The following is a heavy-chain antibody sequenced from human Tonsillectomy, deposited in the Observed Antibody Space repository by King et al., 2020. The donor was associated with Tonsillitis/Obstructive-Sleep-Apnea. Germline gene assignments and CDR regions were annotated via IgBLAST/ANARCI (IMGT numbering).Heavy chain of an antibody. D-gene: IGHD6-13*01. V-gene: IGHV3-23*04. Sequence: VQLVESGGGLVQPGGSLRLSCAASGFTFSNYAMSWVRQAPGKGLEWVSAISGSGGSTYSADSVKGRFTISRDNSKNTLYLQMNSLRAEDTAVYYCAKDLYAAAAGTNWFDPWGQGTLVTVSS. CDR1: GFTFSNYA. CDR2: ISGSGGST. J-gene: IGHJ5*02. CDR3: AKDLYAAAAGTNWFDP.